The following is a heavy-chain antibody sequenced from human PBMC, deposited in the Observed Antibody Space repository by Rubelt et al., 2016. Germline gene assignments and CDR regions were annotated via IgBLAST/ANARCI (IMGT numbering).Heavy chain of an antibody. D-gene: IGHD1-26*01. V-gene: IGHV3-30*02. CDR3: ASQTGSWYAFDI. J-gene: IGHJ3*02. CDR1: GLTFSSYG. Sequence: QVQLVESGGGVVQPGGSLRLSCAASGLTFSSYGMHWVRQAPGKGLEWVAFIRYDGSNKYYADFVKGRFTISRDNSKNTLYLQMNSLRAEDTAVYYCASQTGSWYAFDIWGQGTMVTVSS. CDR2: IRYDGSNK.